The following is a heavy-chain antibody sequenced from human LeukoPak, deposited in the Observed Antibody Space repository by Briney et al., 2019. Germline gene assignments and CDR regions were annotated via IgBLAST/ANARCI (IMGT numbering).Heavy chain of an antibody. CDR3: ARDPLRYLRVGHYDY. Sequence: NSGGSLRLSCAASGFTFSTYWMHWVRQVPGKGLEWVSSIDYDSSHIYYAASVRGRFTISRDNARNSVYLQMNSLRVEDTAVYYCARDPLRYLRVGHYDYWGQGTLVAVSS. J-gene: IGHJ4*02. V-gene: IGHV3-21*01. CDR1: GFTFSTYW. D-gene: IGHD3-9*01. CDR2: IDYDSSHI.